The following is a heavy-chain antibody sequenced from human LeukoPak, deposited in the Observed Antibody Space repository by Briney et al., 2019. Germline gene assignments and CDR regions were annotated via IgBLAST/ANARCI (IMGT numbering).Heavy chain of an antibody. CDR3: TSWGDTTAEYFQR. J-gene: IGHJ1*01. CDR2: INPDGRDT. CDR1: GFTFNRCW. Sequence: GGSLKLSCVVSGFTFNRCWMNWVRQAPGKGLEWVAHINPDGRDTYYVDSVKGRFTISRDNAQNSMYLQMNSLRVEDTAVYYCTSWGDTTAEYFQRWGQGTLVTVSS. D-gene: IGHD2-21*02. V-gene: IGHV3-7*01.